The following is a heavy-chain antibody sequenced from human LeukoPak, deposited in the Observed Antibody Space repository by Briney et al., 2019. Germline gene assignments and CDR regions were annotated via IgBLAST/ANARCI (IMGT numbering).Heavy chain of an antibody. D-gene: IGHD6-6*01. CDR3: ARAHSSSSYYYYYMDV. CDR2: IIPIFGTA. J-gene: IGHJ6*03. CDR1: GGTFSSYA. Sequence: ASVKVSCKASGGTFSSYAVSWVRQAPGQGLEWMGGIIPIFGTANYAQKFQGRVTITTDESTSTAYMELSSLRSEDTAVYYCARAHSSSSYYYYYMDVWGKGTTVTVSS. V-gene: IGHV1-69*05.